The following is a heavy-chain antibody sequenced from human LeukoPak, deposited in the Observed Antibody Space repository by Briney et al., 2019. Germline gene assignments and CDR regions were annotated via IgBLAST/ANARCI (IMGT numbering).Heavy chain of an antibody. Sequence: ASVKVSCKASGYTFTSYDINWVRQATGQGLGWMGWMNPNSGNTGYAQKLQGRVTMTRNIFISTAYMELSSLRSEDTAVYYCARVEYISGYSHVYWGQGTLATVSS. CDR3: ARVEYISGYSHVY. D-gene: IGHD3-22*01. CDR2: MNPNSGNT. V-gene: IGHV1-8*01. CDR1: GYTFTSYD. J-gene: IGHJ4*02.